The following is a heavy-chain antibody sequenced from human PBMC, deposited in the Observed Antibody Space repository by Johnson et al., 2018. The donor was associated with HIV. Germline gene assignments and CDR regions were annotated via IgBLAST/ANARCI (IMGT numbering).Heavy chain of an antibody. D-gene: IGHD3-10*01. Sequence: EVQLVESGGGLVQRGGSLRLSCAASGFTFNTYVMNWVRQAPGKGLEWVSVIYSGGSTYYADSVKGRFTISRDNSKNTLYLQMNSLRAEDTAVYYCARDASYYGSANDAFDIWGQGTMVTVSS. CDR1: GFTFNTYV. CDR3: ARDASYYGSANDAFDI. J-gene: IGHJ3*02. V-gene: IGHV3-66*01. CDR2: IYSGGST.